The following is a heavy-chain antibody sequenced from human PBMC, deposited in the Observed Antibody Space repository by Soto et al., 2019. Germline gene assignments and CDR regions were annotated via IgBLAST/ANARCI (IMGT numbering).Heavy chain of an antibody. D-gene: IGHD2-15*01. CDR2: IIPMFGTP. Sequence: QVQLVQSGAEVKKPGSSLRVSCKASGGTFRSYGFSWVRQAPGQGLEWMGGIIPMFGTPNYAQKVQGRVTITANEYTSTVYMELSSLRSDDTAVYYCAKDRGRGGYCSGGSCYARNDAFDMWGQGTMVIVSA. CDR3: AKDRGRGGYCSGGSCYARNDAFDM. J-gene: IGHJ3*02. CDR1: GGTFRSYG. V-gene: IGHV1-69*12.